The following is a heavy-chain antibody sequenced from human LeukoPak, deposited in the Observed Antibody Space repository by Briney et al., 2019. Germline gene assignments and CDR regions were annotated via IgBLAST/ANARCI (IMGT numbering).Heavy chain of an antibody. V-gene: IGHV3-30*18. CDR3: AKDNEDY. Sequence: PGGSLRLSCAASGFTFSSYGMHWVRQAPGKGLEWVAIISYDGSNKYYADSVKDRFTISRDNSKNTLYLQMNSLRAEDTAVYYCAKDNEDYWGQGTLVTVSS. CDR2: ISYDGSNK. J-gene: IGHJ4*02. CDR1: GFTFSSYG. D-gene: IGHD2-8*01.